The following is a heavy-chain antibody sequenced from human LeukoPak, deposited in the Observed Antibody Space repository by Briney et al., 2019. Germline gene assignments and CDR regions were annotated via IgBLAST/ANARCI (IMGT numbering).Heavy chain of an antibody. CDR3: ASGDDEGFGEAYFDY. J-gene: IGHJ4*02. Sequence: PGGSLRLSCAASGFTVSSNYMSWVRQAPGKGLEWVAVISYDGNNKYYADSVKGRFTISRDNSKNTLYLQMNSLRTEDTAVYYCASGDDEGFGEAYFDYWGQGTLVTVSS. CDR1: GFTVSSNY. CDR2: ISYDGNNK. D-gene: IGHD3-10*01. V-gene: IGHV3-30-3*01.